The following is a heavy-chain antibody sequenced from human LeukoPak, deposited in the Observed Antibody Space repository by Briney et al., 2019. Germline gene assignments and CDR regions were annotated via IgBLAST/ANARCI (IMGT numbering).Heavy chain of an antibody. V-gene: IGHV1-2*02. J-gene: IGHJ4*02. D-gene: IGHD1-26*01. CDR2: ISPNDGVI. Sequence: GASMKVSCKASGYTFTDYYIHWVRQAPGQGLEWMGWISPNDGVINYAQKFQGRVTMTRDTSISTAYVELTRLRSDETAVYYCARDLRVGSDTRQYIVYWGPGTLVAVSS. CDR3: ARDLRVGSDTRQYIVY. CDR1: GYTFTDYY.